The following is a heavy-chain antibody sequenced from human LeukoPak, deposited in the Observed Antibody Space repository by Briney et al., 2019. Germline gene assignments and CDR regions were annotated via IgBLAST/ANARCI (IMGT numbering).Heavy chain of an antibody. D-gene: IGHD1-1*01. CDR1: GGPFSGYD. CDR3: ARGLYWTSAGMGICFMDV. CDR2: INDSGRT. V-gene: IGHV4-34*01. Sequence: SETLSLTCAVFGGPFSGYDWSWARQTPGKGLEWIGEINDSGRTNYNPSLKSRVTIRLGTSDNQFSLQLTSVTAANTAVYYCARGLYWTSAGMGICFMDVWGTGTTVAVSS. J-gene: IGHJ6*03.